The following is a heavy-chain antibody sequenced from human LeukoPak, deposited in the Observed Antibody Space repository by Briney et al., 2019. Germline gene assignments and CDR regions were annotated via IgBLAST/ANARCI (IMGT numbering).Heavy chain of an antibody. CDR3: ARDFNHHYYYYMDV. Sequence: GGSLRLSCVGSGFTFGNYWMTWVRQAPGKGLEWVANIKQDGSETYSLDSVKDRFTVSRDSAKNSLYLQMNNLRAEDTAVYYCARDFNHHYYYYMDVWGKGTTVTVSS. CDR1: GFTFGNYW. V-gene: IGHV3-7*01. J-gene: IGHJ6*03. CDR2: IKQDGSET.